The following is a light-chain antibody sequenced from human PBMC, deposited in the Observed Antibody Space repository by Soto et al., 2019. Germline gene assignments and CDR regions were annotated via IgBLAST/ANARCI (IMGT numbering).Light chain of an antibody. Sequence: ERVVTQSPSTLSVSPGPRATLSCRASQSVSSNLAWYQQKTGQAPRLITYGASTRATGIPARFSGTGYGTDFNLTISRLEPEDFAVYVCQQYGDSRLTFAGGTKVDI. V-gene: IGKV3-15*01. J-gene: IGKJ4*01. CDR3: QQYGDSRLT. CDR1: QSVSSN. CDR2: GAS.